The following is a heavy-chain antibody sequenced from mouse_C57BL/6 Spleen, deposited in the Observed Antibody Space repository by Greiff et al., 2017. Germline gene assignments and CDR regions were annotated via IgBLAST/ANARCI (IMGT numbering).Heavy chain of an antibody. Sequence: VHVKQSGPVLVKPGASVKMSCKASGYTFTDYYMNWVKQSHGKSLEWIGVINPYNGGTSYNQKFKGKATLTVDKSSSTAYMELNSLTSEDSAVYYCARRGTAYFDYWGQGTTLTVSS. V-gene: IGHV1-19*01. J-gene: IGHJ2*01. D-gene: IGHD4-1*01. CDR3: ARRGTAYFDY. CDR1: GYTFTDYY. CDR2: INPYNGGT.